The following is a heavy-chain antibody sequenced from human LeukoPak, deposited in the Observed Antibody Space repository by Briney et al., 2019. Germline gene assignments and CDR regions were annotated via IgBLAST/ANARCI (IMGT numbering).Heavy chain of an antibody. J-gene: IGHJ4*02. D-gene: IGHD5-18*01. V-gene: IGHV3-48*02. CDR2: ISTGSSTI. CDR3: ARVVEIQLWIRSAFDY. Sequence: GGSLRLSCAASGFTFSTYSMNWVRQAPGKGLEWVSFISTGSSTIYYADSVKGRFTISRDNAKNSLYLQMNSLRDEDTAVYYCARVVEIQLWIRSAFDYWGQGTLVTVSS. CDR1: GFTFSTYS.